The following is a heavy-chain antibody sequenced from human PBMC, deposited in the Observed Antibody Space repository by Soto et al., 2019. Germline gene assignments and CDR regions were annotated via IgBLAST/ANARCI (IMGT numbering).Heavy chain of an antibody. CDR3: ARVSNTGMVTTLYYAMDV. Sequence: ASVKVSCKASGYTFTGYYMHWVRQAPGQGLEWMGWINPNSGGTNYAQKLQGRVTMTTDTSTNTAYMELSSLRSEDTAIFYCARVSNTGMVTTLYYAMDVWGQGTTVTVSS. V-gene: IGHV1-2*02. J-gene: IGHJ6*02. CDR2: INPNSGGT. D-gene: IGHD5-18*01. CDR1: GYTFTGYY.